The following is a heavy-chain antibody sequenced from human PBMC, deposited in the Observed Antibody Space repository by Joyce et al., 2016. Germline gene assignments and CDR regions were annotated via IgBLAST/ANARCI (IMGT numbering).Heavy chain of an antibody. J-gene: IGHJ4*02. CDR3: AKTRPPVMTTKWADH. Sequence: QVQLVQSGAEVKKPGASVKVSCKASGYRFSGYYIHWVRQAPGQGLDWMGWIDPYSGGTKYAKKFQGRVTMTRDTSISTAYMELTGLRSDDTAVYFCAKTRPPVMTTKWADHWGQGTLVTVSS. V-gene: IGHV1-2*02. D-gene: IGHD4-17*01. CDR2: IDPYSGGT. CDR1: GYRFSGYY.